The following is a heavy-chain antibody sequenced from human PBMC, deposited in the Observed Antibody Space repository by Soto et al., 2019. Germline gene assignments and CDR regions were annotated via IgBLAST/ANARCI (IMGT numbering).Heavy chain of an antibody. Sequence: GASVKVSCKASGYTFTSYDINWVRQATGQGLEWMGWMNPNSGNTGYAQKFQGRVTMTRNTSISTAYMELSSLRSEDTAVYYCARGGSEYGDYGDDYWGQGTLVTVSS. J-gene: IGHJ4*02. CDR3: ARGGSEYGDYGDDY. CDR1: GYTFTSYD. V-gene: IGHV1-8*01. CDR2: MNPNSGNT. D-gene: IGHD4-17*01.